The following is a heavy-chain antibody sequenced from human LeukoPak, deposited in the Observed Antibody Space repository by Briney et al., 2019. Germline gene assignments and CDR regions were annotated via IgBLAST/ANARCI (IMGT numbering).Heavy chain of an antibody. Sequence: GGSLRLSCAASGFTFSSYAMHWVRQAPGKGLEWVAVISYDGSNRYYADSVKGRFTISRDNSKNTLYLQMNSLRAEDTAVYYCAREPEYPYNWFDPWGQGTLVTVSS. CDR2: ISYDGSNR. CDR3: AREPEYPYNWFDP. J-gene: IGHJ5*02. V-gene: IGHV3-30-3*01. CDR1: GFTFSSYA. D-gene: IGHD2-2*01.